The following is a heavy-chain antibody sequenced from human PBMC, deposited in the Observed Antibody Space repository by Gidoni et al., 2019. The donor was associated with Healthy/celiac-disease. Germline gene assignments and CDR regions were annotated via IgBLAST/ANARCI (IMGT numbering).Heavy chain of an antibody. Sequence: EVQLVESGGGLVKPGGSLRLSCAASGFTFSNAWMSWVRQAPGKGLEWVGRIRSKTDGGTTDYAAPVKGRFTISRDDSQNTLYLHMNSLKTEDTAVYYCTAVTYYSYYGMDVWGQGTTVTVSS. V-gene: IGHV3-15*01. CDR1: GFTFSNAW. CDR3: TAVTYYSYYGMDV. D-gene: IGHD5-18*01. CDR2: IRSKTDGGTT. J-gene: IGHJ6*02.